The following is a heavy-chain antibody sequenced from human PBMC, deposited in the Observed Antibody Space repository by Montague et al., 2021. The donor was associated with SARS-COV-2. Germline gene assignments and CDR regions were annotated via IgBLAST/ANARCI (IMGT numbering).Heavy chain of an antibody. Sequence: SETLSLTCTVSGGSITNNIDYWAWIRQPPGKGLEWIGRIYYTGNTYYNPSLKSRVTISVVTSKNHFTLKLSPVTAAETAVYYCARLKRYFDSSGSPSAFDFWGQGTKVTVSS. V-gene: IGHV4-39*02. CDR3: ARLKRYFDSSGSPSAFDF. J-gene: IGHJ3*01. CDR2: IYYTGNT. CDR1: GGSITNNIDY. D-gene: IGHD3-22*01.